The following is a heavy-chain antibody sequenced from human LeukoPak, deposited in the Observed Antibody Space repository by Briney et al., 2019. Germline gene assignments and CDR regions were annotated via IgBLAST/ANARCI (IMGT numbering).Heavy chain of an antibody. Sequence: PSGTLSLTCAVSGGSISSSNWWRWVRQPPGKGLEWIGVIYHSGSTNYNPSLKSRVTISVDKSKNQFSLKLSSVTAADTAVYYCARDRVWFGERGWFDPWGQGTLVTVSS. CDR1: GGSISSSNW. D-gene: IGHD3-10*01. V-gene: IGHV4-4*02. CDR2: IYHSGST. CDR3: ARDRVWFGERGWFDP. J-gene: IGHJ5*02.